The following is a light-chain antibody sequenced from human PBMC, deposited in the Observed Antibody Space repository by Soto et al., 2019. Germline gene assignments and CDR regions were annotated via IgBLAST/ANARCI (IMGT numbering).Light chain of an antibody. V-gene: IGLV2-14*01. CDR2: DVS. CDR3: SSYTSSSTLVV. Sequence: QSALTQPASVSGSPGQSITISCTETSSDVGGYNYVSWYQQHPGKAPKLMIYDVSNRPSGVSNRFSGSKSCNTASLTISGLQAEDEADYYCSSYTSSSTLVVFGGGTKLTVL. CDR1: SSDVGGYNY. J-gene: IGLJ2*01.